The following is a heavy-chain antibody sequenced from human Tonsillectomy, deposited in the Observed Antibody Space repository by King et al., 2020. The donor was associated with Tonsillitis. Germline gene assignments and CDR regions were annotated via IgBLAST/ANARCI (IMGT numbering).Heavy chain of an antibody. D-gene: IGHD1-26*01. V-gene: IGHV3-23*04. CDR2: IAGTGTYT. Sequence: VQLVESGGGLGQPGGSLRLSCAASGFTFNNYALSWVRQAPGKGLEWVSTIAGTGTYTYYADSVKGRFTNSRDNSKNTMYMQMNSLRAEDTAIYYCAKNSASTYGYFEYWGRGTLVTVSS. J-gene: IGHJ4*02. CDR3: AKNSASTYGYFEY. CDR1: GFTFNNYA.